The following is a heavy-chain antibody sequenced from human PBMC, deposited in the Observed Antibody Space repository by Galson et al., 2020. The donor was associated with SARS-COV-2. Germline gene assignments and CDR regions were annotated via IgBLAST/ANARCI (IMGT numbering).Heavy chain of an antibody. CDR1: GGFISSSNYY. D-gene: IGHD6-13*01. V-gene: IGHV4-39*01. J-gene: IGHJ4*02. CDR2: IYYSGDT. Sequence: SETLSLTCTVSGGFISSSNYYWGWIRQPPGKGLEWIGSIYYSGDTYYNPSLKSRVIISVDTSKNQFSLKLSSVTAADTAVYYCATPVAASGTNYFDYWGQGTLVTVSS. CDR3: ATPVAASGTNYFDY.